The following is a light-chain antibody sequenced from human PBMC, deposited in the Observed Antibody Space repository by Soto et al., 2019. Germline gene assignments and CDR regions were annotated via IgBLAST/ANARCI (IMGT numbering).Light chain of an antibody. CDR2: AAS. V-gene: IGKV1-6*01. CDR1: QGIRND. J-gene: IGKJ1*01. Sequence: AIQMTQSPSCLSASVGDRVTITFRASQGIRNDLGWYQQKPGKAPKLLIYAASTLQSGVPSRFSGSGSGTGFTLTISSLQPEDCATYYCLQDYNYPWTFGQGTKVDNK. CDR3: LQDYNYPWT.